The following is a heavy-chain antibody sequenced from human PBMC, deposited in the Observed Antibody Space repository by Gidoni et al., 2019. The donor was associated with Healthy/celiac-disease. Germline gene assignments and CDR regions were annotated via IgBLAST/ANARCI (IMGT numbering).Heavy chain of an antibody. CDR1: GYIFTSYD. CDR3: ARGPSNWSHWTFDS. J-gene: IGHJ4*01. Sequence: QVQLVQSGAEMKKPGASVKVSCKASGYIFTSYDINRVRQGPGQGLEWMGWMNPNSGDTGYAQKFQGRVTMASNTSITTSYMELTSLGSDDTAVYYCARGPSNWSHWTFDSWGHGTLVTVSS. CDR2: MNPNSGDT. D-gene: IGHD3-3*01. V-gene: IGHV1-8*01.